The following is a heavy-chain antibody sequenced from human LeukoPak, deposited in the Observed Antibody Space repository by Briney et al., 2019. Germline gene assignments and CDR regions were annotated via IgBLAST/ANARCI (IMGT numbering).Heavy chain of an antibody. CDR2: ISSSSSTI. CDR1: GFTFSSYA. V-gene: IGHV3-48*02. J-gene: IGHJ4*02. D-gene: IGHD3-22*01. Sequence: GGSLRLSCAASGFTFSSYAMHWVRQAPGKGLEWVSYISSSSSTIYYADSVKGRFTISRDNAKNSLYLQMNSLRDDDTAVYYCARRYYYDGSGSLDYWGQGTLVTVSS. CDR3: ARRYYYDGSGSLDY.